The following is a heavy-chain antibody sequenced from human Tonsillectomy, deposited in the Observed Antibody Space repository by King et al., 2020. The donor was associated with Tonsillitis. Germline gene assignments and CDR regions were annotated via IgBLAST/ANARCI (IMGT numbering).Heavy chain of an antibody. V-gene: IGHV1-18*01. CDR2: ISAYNGNT. J-gene: IGHJ6*02. CDR1: GYTFTSYG. Sequence: QLVQSGAEVKKPGASVKVSCKASGYTFTSYGISWVRQAPGQGLECMGWISAYNGNTNYAKKLQGRVTMTTDTSTSTAYMELRSLRSDDTAVYYCARDCSILWFGAGYYGMDVWGQGTTVTVSS. D-gene: IGHD3-10*01. CDR3: ARDCSILWFGAGYYGMDV.